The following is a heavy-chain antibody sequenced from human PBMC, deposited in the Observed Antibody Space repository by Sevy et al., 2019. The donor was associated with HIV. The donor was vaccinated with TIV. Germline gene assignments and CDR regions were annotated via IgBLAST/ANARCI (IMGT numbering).Heavy chain of an antibody. D-gene: IGHD3-10*01. CDR1: GFTFSSYA. CDR3: ARDSNHARSGSYYRGWFDP. J-gene: IGHJ5*02. V-gene: IGHV3-30*04. CDR2: ISYDGSNK. Sequence: GGSLRLSCATSGFTFSSYAMHWVRQAPGKGLEWVAVISYDGSNKYYADSVKGQFTISRDNSKNTLYLQMNSLRAEDTAVYYCARDSNHARSGSYYRGWFDPWGQGTLVTVSS.